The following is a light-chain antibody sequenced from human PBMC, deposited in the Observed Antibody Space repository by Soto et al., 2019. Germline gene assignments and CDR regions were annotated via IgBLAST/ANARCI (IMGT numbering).Light chain of an antibody. CDR2: GAS. J-gene: IGKJ4*01. CDR1: QSVSSN. V-gene: IGKV3-15*01. Sequence: EIVMTQSPATLSVSPGERATLSCRASQSVSSNLAWYQQKPGQAPRFLIYGASTRATGIPARFSGSGSGTDFTLTISSLQPEDFATYYCLQDFNYPLTFGGGTTVDIK. CDR3: LQDFNYPLT.